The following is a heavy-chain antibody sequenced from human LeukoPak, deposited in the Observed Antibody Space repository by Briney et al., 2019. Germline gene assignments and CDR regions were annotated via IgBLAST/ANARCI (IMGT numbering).Heavy chain of an antibody. V-gene: IGHV1-46*01. Sequence: ASVKVSCKAPGYTFTSYYMHWVRQAPGQGLEWMGIINPSGGSTSYAQKFQGRVTMTRDMSTSTVYMELSSLRSEDTAVYYCARAGLGYCSSTSCRNWFDPWGQGTLVTVSS. CDR2: INPSGGST. D-gene: IGHD2-2*01. CDR3: ARAGLGYCSSTSCRNWFDP. J-gene: IGHJ5*02. CDR1: GYTFTSYY.